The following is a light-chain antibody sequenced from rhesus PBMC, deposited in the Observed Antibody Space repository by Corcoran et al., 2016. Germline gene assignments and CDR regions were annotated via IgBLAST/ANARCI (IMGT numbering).Light chain of an antibody. Sequence: DIQMTQSPSSLSASVGDRVTITCQASQSLNNYLNWYQQKQGKIPKPLIYRTSILQSGIPSRFSGCGSGTDFTLTISSLQPEDFATYYCQQGYSYPPAFGQGTKVKIK. V-gene: IGKV1S9*01. CDR2: RTS. CDR3: QQGYSYPPA. CDR1: QSLNNY. J-gene: IGKJ1*01.